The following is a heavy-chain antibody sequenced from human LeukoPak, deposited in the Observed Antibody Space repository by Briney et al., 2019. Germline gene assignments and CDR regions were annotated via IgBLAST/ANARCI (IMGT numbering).Heavy chain of an antibody. Sequence: ASVKVSCKASGYTFTCYGISWVRQAPGQGLEWMGWISAYNGNTNYAQKLQGRVTMTTDTSTSTAYMELRSLRSDDTAVYYCARGTDYDFWSGYYKFGYWFDPWGQGTLVTVSS. J-gene: IGHJ5*02. CDR1: GYTFTCYG. CDR2: ISAYNGNT. D-gene: IGHD3-3*01. CDR3: ARGTDYDFWSGYYKFGYWFDP. V-gene: IGHV1-18*01.